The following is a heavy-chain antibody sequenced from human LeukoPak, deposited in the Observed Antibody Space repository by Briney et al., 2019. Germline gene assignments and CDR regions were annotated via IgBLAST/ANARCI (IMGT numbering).Heavy chain of an antibody. J-gene: IGHJ2*01. V-gene: IGHV1-2*06. CDR1: GYTFTGYY. CDR2: INPNSGGT. Sequence: ASVKVSCKASGYTFTGYYMHWVRQAPGQGREWMGRINPNSGGTNYAQKFQGRVTMTRDTSISTAYMELSRVRADDTAVYYCATLGTGYSSSWYHYEGYLDLWGRCTLVTVPS. CDR3: ATLGTGYSSSWYHYEGYLDL. D-gene: IGHD6-13*01.